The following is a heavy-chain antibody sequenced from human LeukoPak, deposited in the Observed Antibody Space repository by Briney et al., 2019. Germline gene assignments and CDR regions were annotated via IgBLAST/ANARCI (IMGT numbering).Heavy chain of an antibody. CDR3: ARALIGYYFDY. D-gene: IGHD2-8*01. CDR2: VSNSGDYI. J-gene: IGHJ4*02. CDR1: GFTFSNYG. V-gene: IGHV3-21*06. Sequence: PGRSLRLSCAASGFTFSNYGMHWVRQAPGKGLEWVSSVSNSGDYIHYADSVKGRFTISRDNSKNSLYLQMNSLRAEDTAVYYCARALIGYYFDYWGQGTLVTVSS.